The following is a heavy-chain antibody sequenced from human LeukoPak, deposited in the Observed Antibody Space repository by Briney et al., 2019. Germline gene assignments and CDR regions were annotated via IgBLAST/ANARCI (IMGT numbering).Heavy chain of an antibody. CDR2: IYYSGST. J-gene: IGHJ3*02. CDR1: GGSISSSSYY. V-gene: IGHV4-39*01. CDR3: ARLTVAGAFDI. D-gene: IGHD6-19*01. Sequence: SETLSLTCTVSGGSISSSSYYWGWIRQPPGKGLEWIGSIYYSGSTYYNPSLKSRVTISVDTSKNQFSLKLSSVTAADTAVYYCARLTVAGAFDIWGQGTMVTVSS.